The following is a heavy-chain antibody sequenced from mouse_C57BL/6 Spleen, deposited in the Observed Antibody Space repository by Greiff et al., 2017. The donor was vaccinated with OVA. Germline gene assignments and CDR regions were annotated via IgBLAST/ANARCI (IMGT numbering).Heavy chain of an antibody. Sequence: QVQLQQPGAELVRPGSSVKLSCKASGYTFTSYWMHWVKQRPIQGLEWIGNIDPSDSDTHYNQKFKDKATLTVDKYSSTAYMQLSSLTSEDSAVYDCARSEDYAMDYWGQGTSVTVSS. CDR3: ARSEDYAMDY. CDR1: GYTFTSYW. J-gene: IGHJ4*01. CDR2: IDPSDSDT. V-gene: IGHV1-52*01.